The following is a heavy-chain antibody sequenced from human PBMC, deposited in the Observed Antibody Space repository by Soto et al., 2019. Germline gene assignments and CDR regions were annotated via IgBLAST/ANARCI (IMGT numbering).Heavy chain of an antibody. CDR1: GGTFSSYA. D-gene: IGHD1-7*01. CDR3: AVELELPMAYYYYGMDV. V-gene: IGHV1-69*06. J-gene: IGHJ6*02. CDR2: IIPIFGTA. Sequence: SVKVSCKASGGTFSSYAISWVRQAPGQGLEWMGGIIPIFGTANYAQKFQGRVTITADKSTSTADMELSSLRSEDTAAYYCAVELELPMAYYYYGMDVWGQGTTVTVSS.